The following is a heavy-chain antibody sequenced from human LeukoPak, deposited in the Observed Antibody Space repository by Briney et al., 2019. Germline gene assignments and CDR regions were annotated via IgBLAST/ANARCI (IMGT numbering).Heavy chain of an antibody. CDR1: GNTFTDYG. Sequence: ASVKVSCKAPGNTFTDYGVTWVRQAPGQGLEWMGWINGYNGNTNYAQKFQGRLTMTTDTSTNTGYMELRSLRSDDTAVYYCARDLRVSGSLGFYWGQGTLVTVSS. V-gene: IGHV1-18*01. CDR2: INGYNGNT. D-gene: IGHD1-26*01. CDR3: ARDLRVSGSLGFY. J-gene: IGHJ4*02.